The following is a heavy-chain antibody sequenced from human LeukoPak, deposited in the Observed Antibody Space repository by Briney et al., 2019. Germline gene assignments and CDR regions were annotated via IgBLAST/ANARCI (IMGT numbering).Heavy chain of an antibody. CDR2: IWYDGGIK. CDR3: ARGVTQPTPQFCSSTSCRTDVFDY. D-gene: IGHD2-2*01. V-gene: IGHV3-33*01. Sequence: GRSLRLSCAASGFTFSSYGMHWVGQAPGKGLEGVAVIWYDGGIKYYADSVKGRFTISRDNSKNTLYLQMNSLRAEDTAVYYCARGVTQPTPQFCSSTSCRTDVFDYWGQGTLVTVSS. J-gene: IGHJ4*02. CDR1: GFTFSSYG.